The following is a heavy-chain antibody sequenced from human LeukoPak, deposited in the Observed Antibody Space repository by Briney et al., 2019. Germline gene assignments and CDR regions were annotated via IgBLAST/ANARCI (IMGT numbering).Heavy chain of an antibody. CDR3: ARGLGKGGTIFGP. D-gene: IGHD3-3*01. CDR2: INHSGST. Sequence: SETLSLTCAVYGGSFSGYYWSWIRQPPGKGLGWIGEINHSGSTNYNPSLKSRVTISVDTSKNQFSLKLSSVTAADTAVYYCARGLGKGGTIFGPWGQGTLVTVSS. CDR1: GGSFSGYY. V-gene: IGHV4-34*01. J-gene: IGHJ5*02.